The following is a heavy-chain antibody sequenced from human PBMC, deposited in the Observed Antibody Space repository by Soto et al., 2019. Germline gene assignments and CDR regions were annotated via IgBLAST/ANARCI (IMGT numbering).Heavy chain of an antibody. CDR3: AREDFDSEIYYGMDV. D-gene: IGHD3-3*01. J-gene: IGHJ6*02. CDR1: GGTFSSYA. CDR2: IIPIFNAT. V-gene: IGHV1-69*01. Sequence: QVQLVQSGSSVKKPGYSVKVSCKASGGTFSSYAISWVRQDPGQGLEWMGGIIPIFNATPYAQKFQGRVTITADESTSTAYMELSSLRSEDTAVYYCAREDFDSEIYYGMDVCGQGTTVTVSS.